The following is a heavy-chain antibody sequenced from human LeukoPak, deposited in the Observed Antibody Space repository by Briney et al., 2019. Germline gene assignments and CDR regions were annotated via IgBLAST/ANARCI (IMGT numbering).Heavy chain of an antibody. V-gene: IGHV1-46*01. J-gene: IGHJ4*02. CDR3: AREGGDGGPFDY. CDR2: IHTSGGTT. Sequence: GASVKVSCMASGYTFTTYFMHWVRQAPGQGLEWMGIIHTSGGTTKYAQKFQDRVTMTRDTSTNTVYMELSSLKFDDTAVYYCAREGGDGGPFDYWGQGTLVTVSS. CDR1: GYTFTTYF. D-gene: IGHD4-23*01.